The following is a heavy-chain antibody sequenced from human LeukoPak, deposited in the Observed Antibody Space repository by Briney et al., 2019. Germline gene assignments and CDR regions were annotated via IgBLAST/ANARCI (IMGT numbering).Heavy chain of an antibody. V-gene: IGHV4-59*05. J-gene: IGHJ5*02. CDR2: IYYSGST. D-gene: IGHD6-19*01. CDR1: GFTVSSNY. CDR3: ARGPSGLYSSARYEGVWFDP. Sequence: GSLRLSCAASGFTVSSNYMSWVRQAPGKGLEWIGSIYYSGSTYYNPSLKSRVSISVHTSKNQFSLKLRSVTAADTAVYYCARGPSGLYSSARYEGVWFDPWGQGTLVTVSS.